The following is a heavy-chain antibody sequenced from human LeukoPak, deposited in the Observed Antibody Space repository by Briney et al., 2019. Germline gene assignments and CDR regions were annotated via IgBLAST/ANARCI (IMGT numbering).Heavy chain of an antibody. CDR2: ISYDGSNK. Sequence: PGRSLRLSCAASGFTFSSYGMHWVRQAPGKGLEWVAVISYDGSNKYYADSVKGRFTIPRDNSKNTLYLQMNSLRAEDTAVYYCAKGQAGGYWGQGTLVTVSS. CDR3: AKGQAGGY. V-gene: IGHV3-30*18. J-gene: IGHJ4*02. CDR1: GFTFSSYG. D-gene: IGHD1-26*01.